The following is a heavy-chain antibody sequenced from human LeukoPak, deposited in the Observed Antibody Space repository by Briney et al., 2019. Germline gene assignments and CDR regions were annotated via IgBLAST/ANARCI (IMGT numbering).Heavy chain of an antibody. J-gene: IGHJ4*02. CDR1: GGSISSSSYY. CDR3: ARHGSSSRPDCYFDY. Sequence: SETLSLTCTVSGGSISSSSYYWGWIRQPPGKGLEWIGSIYYSGSTYYNPSLKSRVTISVDTSRNQFSLKLSSVTAADTAVYYCARHGSSSRPDCYFDYWGQGTLVTVSS. CDR2: IYYSGST. V-gene: IGHV4-39*01. D-gene: IGHD6-6*01.